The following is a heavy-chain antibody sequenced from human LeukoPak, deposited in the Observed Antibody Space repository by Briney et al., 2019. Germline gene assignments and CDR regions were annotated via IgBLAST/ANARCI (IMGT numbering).Heavy chain of an antibody. Sequence: GGSLRLSCAASGFTFATYYMTCVRQAPGKGLEWVSTISGSGEITYYADSVRGRFTIYRDNSKDTLYLQMNNLRAEDTAVYYCLRWSGFHYWGQGTRVTVSS. D-gene: IGHD3-3*01. CDR1: GFTFATYY. CDR2: ISGSGEIT. J-gene: IGHJ4*02. V-gene: IGHV3-23*01. CDR3: LRWSGFHY.